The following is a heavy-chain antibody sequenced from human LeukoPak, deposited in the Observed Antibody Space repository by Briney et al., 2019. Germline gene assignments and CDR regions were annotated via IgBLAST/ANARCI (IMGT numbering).Heavy chain of an antibody. CDR2: VSYDGSNK. Sequence: PGRSLRLSCAASGFTFSSYAMHWVPQAPGKGLEWVAVVSYDGSNKYYADSVKGRFTISRDNSKNTLYLQMNSLRAEDTAVYYCARAYGSGSYSYFDYWGQGTLVTVSS. D-gene: IGHD3-10*01. CDR3: ARAYGSGSYSYFDY. CDR1: GFTFSSYA. J-gene: IGHJ4*02. V-gene: IGHV3-30-3*01.